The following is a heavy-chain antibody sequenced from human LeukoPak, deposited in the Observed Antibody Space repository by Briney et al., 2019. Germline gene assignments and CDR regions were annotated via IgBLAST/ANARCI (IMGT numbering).Heavy chain of an antibody. CDR3: ARVYSSSSLVYYYGMDV. J-gene: IGHJ6*02. D-gene: IGHD6-6*01. Sequence: SETLSLTCTVSGGSISSYYWSWIRQPPGKGLEWIGYIYYSGSTNYNPSLKSRVTISVDTSKNQFSLELSSVTAADTAVYYCARVYSSSSLVYYYGMDVWGQGTTVTVSS. CDR1: GGSISSYY. V-gene: IGHV4-59*01. CDR2: IYYSGST.